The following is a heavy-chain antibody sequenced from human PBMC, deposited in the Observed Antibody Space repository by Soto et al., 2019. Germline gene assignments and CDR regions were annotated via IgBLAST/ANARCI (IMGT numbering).Heavy chain of an antibody. J-gene: IGHJ4*02. Sequence: QVQLVQSGAEVKKPGASVKVSCKASGYTFTSYGISWVRQAPGQGLGWMGWISDYNGNTNNAQKLQGRVIMTTDTSASAAYVELRSLRADDAAVYYCARDAPPEDYWGQGTLVTVSS. V-gene: IGHV1-18*01. CDR1: GYTFTSYG. CDR2: ISDYNGNT. CDR3: ARDAPPEDY.